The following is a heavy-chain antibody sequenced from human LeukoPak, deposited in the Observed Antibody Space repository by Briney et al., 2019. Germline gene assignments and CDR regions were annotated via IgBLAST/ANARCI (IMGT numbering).Heavy chain of an antibody. CDR1: GFTFTSSA. V-gene: IGHV1-58*01. J-gene: IGHJ4*02. CDR3: AAFPDSGVVVITDGQTSYFFEY. Sequence: GASVKVSCKDSGFTFTSSAVQCVRQARGQRLEWIGWIVVGSGNTNYAQKFQERVTITRDMSTSTAYMELSSLRSEDTAVYYCAAFPDSGVVVITDGQTSYFFEYWGQGTLVTVSS. D-gene: IGHD3-22*01. CDR2: IVVGSGNT.